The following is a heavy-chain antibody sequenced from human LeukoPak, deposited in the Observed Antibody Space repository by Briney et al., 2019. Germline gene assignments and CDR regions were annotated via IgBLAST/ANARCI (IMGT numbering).Heavy chain of an antibody. CDR1: GDSITSGAFY. Sequence: SETLSLTCNVSGDSITSGAFYWAWISQSPGKGLEWIGNVYYSGSTQYNPSLRGRVSISMDKTKNQFSLNLNSVSVTDTAIYYCARRDYAAWFDPWGQGTLVTVSS. CDR3: ARRDYAAWFDP. D-gene: IGHD4/OR15-4a*01. CDR2: VYYSGST. J-gene: IGHJ5*02. V-gene: IGHV4-39*01.